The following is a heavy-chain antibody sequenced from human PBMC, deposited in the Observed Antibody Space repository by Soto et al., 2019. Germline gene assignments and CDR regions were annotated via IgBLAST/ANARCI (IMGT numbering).Heavy chain of an antibody. CDR1: GGSISSSSYY. J-gene: IGHJ4*02. Sequence: SETLSLTCTVSGGSISSSSYYWGWIRQPPGKGLEWIGSIYYSGSTYYNPSLKSRVTISVDTSKNQFSLKLSSVTAADTAVYYCARRRVGYSGYYFDYWGQGTLVTVSS. CDR3: ARRRVGYSGYYFDY. D-gene: IGHD5-12*01. V-gene: IGHV4-39*07. CDR2: IYYSGST.